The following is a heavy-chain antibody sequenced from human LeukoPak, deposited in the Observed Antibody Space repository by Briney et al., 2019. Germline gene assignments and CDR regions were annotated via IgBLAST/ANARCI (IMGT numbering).Heavy chain of an antibody. D-gene: IGHD3-22*01. CDR3: ARAASSGYFTPPYYYYYYMDV. V-gene: IGHV4-39*07. CDR1: GGSISSSSHY. J-gene: IGHJ6*03. CDR2: IYYSGST. Sequence: SETLSLTCTVSGGSISSSSHYWGWIRQPPGKGLEWIGTIYYSGSTYYNPSLKSRVTTSVDTSKNQFSLKLSFVTAADTAVYYCARAASSGYFTPPYYYYYYMDVWGKGTTVTVSS.